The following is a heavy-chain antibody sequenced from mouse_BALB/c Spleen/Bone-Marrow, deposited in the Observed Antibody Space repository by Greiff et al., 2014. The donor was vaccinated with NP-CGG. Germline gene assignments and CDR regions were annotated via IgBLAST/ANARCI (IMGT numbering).Heavy chain of an antibody. D-gene: IGHD2-14*01. CDR3: ARGAYYRYDGFAY. J-gene: IGHJ3*01. V-gene: IGHV1-87*01. CDR2: IYPGDGDT. Sequence: VQVVESGAELARPGASVKLSCKASGYTFSSYWMHWVKQRPGQGLEWIGSIYPGDGDTRYTQKFKGKATLTADKSSSTAYMQLSSLASEDSAVYYCARGAYYRYDGFAYWGQGTLVTVSA. CDR1: GYTFSSYW.